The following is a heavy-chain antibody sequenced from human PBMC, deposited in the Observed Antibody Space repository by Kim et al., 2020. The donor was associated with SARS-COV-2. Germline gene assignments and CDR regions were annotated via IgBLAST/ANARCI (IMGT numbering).Heavy chain of an antibody. Sequence: AVSVKSRITINPDTSKTQFSLQLNSVTPEDTAVYYCARLSIAVAGTYFDYWGQGTLVTVSS. D-gene: IGHD6-19*01. J-gene: IGHJ4*02. V-gene: IGHV6-1*01. CDR3: ARLSIAVAGTYFDY.